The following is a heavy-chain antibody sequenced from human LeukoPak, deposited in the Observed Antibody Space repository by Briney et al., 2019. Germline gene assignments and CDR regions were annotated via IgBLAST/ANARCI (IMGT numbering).Heavy chain of an antibody. Sequence: PGGSLRLSCAVSGFTVSSNYMSWVRQAPGKGLEWVSVIYSGGSTYYADSVKGRFTISRDNSKNTLYLQVNSLRAEDKAVYYCAKRLWWNFPLFDYWGQGTLVTVSS. CDR3: AKRLWWNFPLFDY. CDR2: IYSGGST. D-gene: IGHD4/OR15-4a*01. CDR1: GFTVSSNY. V-gene: IGHV3-53*01. J-gene: IGHJ4*02.